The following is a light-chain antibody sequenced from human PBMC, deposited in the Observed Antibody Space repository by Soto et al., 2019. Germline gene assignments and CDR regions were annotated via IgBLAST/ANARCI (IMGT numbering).Light chain of an antibody. J-gene: IGLJ2*01. Sequence: QSALTQPASVSGSPGQSITISCTGTSSDVGDYNYVSWYQQYPGQAPKLMIYDVSNRPSGVSTRFSGSKSGNTASLTISGLQAEDEADYYCSSYSSTSTYVVFGGGTKVTVL. CDR1: SSDVGDYNY. CDR2: DVS. CDR3: SSYSSTSTYVV. V-gene: IGLV2-14*01.